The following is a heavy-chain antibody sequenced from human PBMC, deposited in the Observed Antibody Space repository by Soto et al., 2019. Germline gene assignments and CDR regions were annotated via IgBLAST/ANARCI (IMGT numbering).Heavy chain of an antibody. CDR2: ISSSSSYI. CDR3: ARDENSISYYYYYGMDV. J-gene: IGHJ6*02. Sequence: GGSLRLSCAASGFTFSSYSMNWVRQAPGKGLEWVSSISSSSSYIYYADSVKGRFTISRDNAKNSLYLQMNSLRAEDTAVYYCARDENSISYYYYYGMDVWGQGTTVTVSS. CDR1: GFTFSSYS. D-gene: IGHD1-7*01. V-gene: IGHV3-21*01.